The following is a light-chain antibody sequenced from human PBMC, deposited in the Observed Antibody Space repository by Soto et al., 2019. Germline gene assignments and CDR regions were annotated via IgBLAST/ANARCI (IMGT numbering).Light chain of an antibody. CDR2: AAS. Sequence: DIQMTQSPSTLSVSVVDRVTITFRASQDIDISLAWFQQRPGKAPKVLIYAASGLVTGVPPTFSGSGSGTEFTLTISSVQPDDFATYFCQHYDTFSWTFGQGTKVDIK. CDR1: QDIDIS. J-gene: IGKJ1*01. V-gene: IGKV1-5*01. CDR3: QHYDTFSWT.